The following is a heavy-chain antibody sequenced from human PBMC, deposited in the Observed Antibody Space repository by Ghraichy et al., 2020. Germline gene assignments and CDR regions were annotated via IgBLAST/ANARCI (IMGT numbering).Heavy chain of an antibody. CDR3: ARLGTFFARAGAFDI. J-gene: IGHJ3*02. V-gene: IGHV4-34*01. CDR2: INHSGST. Sequence: SETLSLTCAVYGGSFSGYYWSWIRQPPGKGLEWIGEINHSGSTNYNPSLKSRVTISVDTSKNQFSLKLSSVTAADTAVYYCARLGTFFARAGAFDIWGQGTMVTVSS. D-gene: IGHD3-16*01. CDR1: GGSFSGYY.